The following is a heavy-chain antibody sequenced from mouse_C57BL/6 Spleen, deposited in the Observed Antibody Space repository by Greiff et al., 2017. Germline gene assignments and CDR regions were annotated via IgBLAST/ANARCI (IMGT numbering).Heavy chain of an antibody. CDR2: IYPGGGYT. D-gene: IGHD1-1*01. J-gene: IGHJ2*01. Sequence: QVQLKQSGAELVRPGTSVKMSCKASGYTFTNYWIGWAKQRPGHGLEWIGDIYPGGGYTNYNEKFKGKATLTADKSSSTAYMQFSSLTSEDSAIYYCARRYYGSSSLFDYWGQGTTLTVSS. CDR3: ARRYYGSSSLFDY. CDR1: GYTFTNYW. V-gene: IGHV1-63*01.